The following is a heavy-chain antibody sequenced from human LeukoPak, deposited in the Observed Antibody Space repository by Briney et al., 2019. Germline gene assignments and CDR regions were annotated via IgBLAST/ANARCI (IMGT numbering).Heavy chain of an antibody. Sequence: PSEILSLTCTVSGGSISSYYWSWIRQPPGKGLEWIGYIYYSGSTNYNPSLKSRVTISVDTSKNQFSLKLSSVTAADTAVYYCASHDFWSGYSYWGQGTLVTVSS. CDR3: ASHDFWSGYSY. J-gene: IGHJ4*02. D-gene: IGHD3-3*01. CDR1: GGSISSYY. V-gene: IGHV4-59*01. CDR2: IYYSGST.